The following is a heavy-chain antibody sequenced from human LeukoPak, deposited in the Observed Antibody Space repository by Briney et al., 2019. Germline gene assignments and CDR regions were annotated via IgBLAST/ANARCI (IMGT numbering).Heavy chain of an antibody. J-gene: IGHJ4*02. D-gene: IGHD3-16*01. CDR2: IYYSGST. CDR3: VRHPWRMGSRDYNFDY. V-gene: IGHV4-59*08. CDR1: GVSISSYY. Sequence: SETLSLTCTVSGVSISSYYWSWIRQPPGKGLEWIGHIYYSGSTNYNPSLKSRVTISVDTSKNQFSLKMTSVTAADTAVYYCVRHPWRMGSRDYNFDYWGQGTLVTVSS.